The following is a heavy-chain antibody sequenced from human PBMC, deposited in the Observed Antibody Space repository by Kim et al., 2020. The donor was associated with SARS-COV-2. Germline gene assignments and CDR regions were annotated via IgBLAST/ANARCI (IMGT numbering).Heavy chain of an antibody. J-gene: IGHJ4*02. CDR3: ARDPAQRWLQSPRFDY. D-gene: IGHD5-12*01. CDR1: GYTFTSYG. CDR2: ISAYNGNT. V-gene: IGHV1-18*04. Sequence: ASVKVSCKASGYTFTSYGISWVRQAPGQGLEWMGWISAYNGNTNYAQKLQGRVTMTTDTSTSTAYMELWSLRSDDTAVYYCARDPAQRWLQSPRFDYWGQGTLVTVSS.